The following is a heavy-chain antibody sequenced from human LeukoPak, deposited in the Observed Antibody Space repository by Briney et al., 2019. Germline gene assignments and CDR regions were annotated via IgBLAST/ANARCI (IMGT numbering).Heavy chain of an antibody. CDR3: ARDRDNWNYYYMDV. D-gene: IGHD1-20*01. CDR1: GYTFTGYY. CDR2: INPNSGGT. J-gene: IGHJ6*03. V-gene: IGHV1-2*02. Sequence: VASVKVSCKASGYTFTGYYMHWVRQAPGQGLEWMGWINPNSGGTNYAQKFQGRVTMTRDTSISTAYMELSRLRSDDTAVYYCARDRDNWNYYYMDVWGKGTTVTVSS.